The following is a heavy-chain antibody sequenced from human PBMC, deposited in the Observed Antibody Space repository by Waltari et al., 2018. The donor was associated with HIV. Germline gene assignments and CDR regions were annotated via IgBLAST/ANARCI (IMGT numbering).Heavy chain of an antibody. Sequence: QVQLVQSGAEVKKPGASLKVSCKASEYTFTRFDINWVRQATGQGLEWMGWMNPKSGKRDYAQKFQGRLTLTRDTSTSTAYMELSSLKSDDTAVYYCARVGWEPLGMDIWDQGTTVTVSS. D-gene: IGHD1-1*01. CDR1: EYTFTRFD. CDR3: ARVGWEPLGMDI. V-gene: IGHV1-8*01. CDR2: MNPKSGKR. J-gene: IGHJ6*02.